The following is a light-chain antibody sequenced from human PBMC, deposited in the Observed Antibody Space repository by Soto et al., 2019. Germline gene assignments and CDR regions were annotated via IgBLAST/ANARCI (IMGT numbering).Light chain of an antibody. J-gene: IGKJ4*01. Sequence: ETVLTQSPGTLSLSPGERATLSCRASQNLNSNFLAWYQQKPGQAPRLLIYGVSNRATGIPDRFSGSGSGTDFTLTISRLEPEDFAVYYCQQYGSSRLTFGGGTKVEIK. CDR3: QQYGSSRLT. V-gene: IGKV3-20*01. CDR1: QNLNSNF. CDR2: GVS.